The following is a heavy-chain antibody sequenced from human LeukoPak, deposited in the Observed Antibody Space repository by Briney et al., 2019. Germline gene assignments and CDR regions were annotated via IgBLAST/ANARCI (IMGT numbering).Heavy chain of an antibody. CDR1: GYSISSGFY. Sequence: SETLSLTCTVSGYSISSGFYWGWIRQPPGKGLEWIGSIYHSGSTHYNSSLKSRVTISVDTSKNQLSLKLSSVTAADTAVYYCAKSGYNRFDYWGQGTLVTVSS. J-gene: IGHJ4*02. V-gene: IGHV4-38-2*02. CDR2: IYHSGST. D-gene: IGHD5-24*01. CDR3: AKSGYNRFDY.